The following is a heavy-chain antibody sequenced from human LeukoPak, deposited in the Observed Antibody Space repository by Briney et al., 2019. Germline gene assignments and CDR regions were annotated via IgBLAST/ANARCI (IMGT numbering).Heavy chain of an antibody. D-gene: IGHD6-13*01. J-gene: IGHJ4*02. Sequence: AAVKVSCKASGYTFSIYNMHWVRQAPGQGLEWMGIINPSAGSTTNAQKFQGRVTMTRDTSTVYMELSSLRSEDTAVYYCAREGVAATGLDYWGQGTLVTVSS. CDR3: AREGVAATGLDY. V-gene: IGHV1-46*01. CDR1: GYTFSIYN. CDR2: INPSAGST.